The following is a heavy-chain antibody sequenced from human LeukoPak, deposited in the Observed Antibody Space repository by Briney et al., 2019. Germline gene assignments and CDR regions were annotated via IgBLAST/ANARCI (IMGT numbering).Heavy chain of an antibody. V-gene: IGHV3-48*02. CDR1: GFTFSIYS. CDR3: ATEPLDY. Sequence: PGGSLRLSCAASGFTFSIYSMNWVRQTPGKGLEWVSYISTSSSTIYYADSVKGRFTISRDNVKNSLYLQMNSLRDEDTAVYYCATEPLDYWGQGTLVTVSS. J-gene: IGHJ4*02. CDR2: ISTSSSTI.